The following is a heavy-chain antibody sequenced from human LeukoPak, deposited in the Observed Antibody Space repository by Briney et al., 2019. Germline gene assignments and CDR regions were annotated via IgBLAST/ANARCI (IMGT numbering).Heavy chain of an antibody. CDR1: GVSFSGYY. CDR3: ARGVSKGIAAAGESDY. D-gene: IGHD6-13*01. J-gene: IGHJ4*02. V-gene: IGHV4-34*01. Sequence: SETLSLTCAVYGVSFSGYYWRWIRQPPGKGLEWIGEINHSGSTNYNPSLKSRFTISVDTSKNQFTLKLSSVTAADTAVYYCARGVSKGIAAAGESDYWGQGTLVIVSS. CDR2: INHSGST.